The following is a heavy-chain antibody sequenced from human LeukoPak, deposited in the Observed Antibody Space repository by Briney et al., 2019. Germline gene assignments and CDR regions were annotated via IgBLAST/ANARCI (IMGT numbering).Heavy chain of an antibody. V-gene: IGHV4-34*01. CDR3: ARTPYGHPYYFDY. CDR2: INHSGST. D-gene: IGHD4-17*01. Sequence: SETLSLTCAVYGGSFSGYYWSWIRQPPGKGLEWIGEINHSGSTNYNPSLKSRVTISVDTSKNQFSLKLSSVTAADTAVYYCARTPYGHPYYFDYWGQGTLVTVSS. J-gene: IGHJ4*02. CDR1: GGSFSGYY.